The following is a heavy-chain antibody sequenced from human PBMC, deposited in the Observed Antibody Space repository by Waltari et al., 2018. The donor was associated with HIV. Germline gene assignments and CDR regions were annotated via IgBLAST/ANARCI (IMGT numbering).Heavy chain of an antibody. CDR2: LDWNNEK. CDR3: ARRASAMRTATNVFDS. Sequence: QITLKESGPALVRPTRTLTLTCTFSGFSLTSSGVGVGWIRQPPGKAPEWLALLDWNNEKRYNPSLKNRLVITKDTSKNLVVMTMTYMDPGDTATYFCARRASAMRTATNVFDSWGQGTAVTGSS. J-gene: IGHJ3*02. D-gene: IGHD1-1*01. CDR1: GFSLTSSGVG. V-gene: IGHV2-5*01.